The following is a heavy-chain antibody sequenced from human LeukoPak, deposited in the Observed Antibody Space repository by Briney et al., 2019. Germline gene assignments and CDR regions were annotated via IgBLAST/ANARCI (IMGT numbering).Heavy chain of an antibody. CDR3: ARGPSRQYYYDSSGYYVIDAFDI. Sequence: SETLSLTCAVYGGSFSGYYWSWIRQPPGKGLEWIGEINHSGSTNYNPSLKSRVTISVDTSKNQFSLKLSSVTAADTAVYYCARGPSRQYYYDSSGYYVIDAFDIWGQGTMVTVSS. J-gene: IGHJ3*02. D-gene: IGHD3-22*01. CDR2: INHSGST. V-gene: IGHV4-34*01. CDR1: GGSFSGYY.